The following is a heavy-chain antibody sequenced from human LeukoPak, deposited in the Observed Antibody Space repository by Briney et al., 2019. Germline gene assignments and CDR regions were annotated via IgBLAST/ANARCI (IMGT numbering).Heavy chain of an antibody. CDR3: AREGAYGEFTGVY. CDR1: GGTFSSYA. V-gene: IGHV1-69*01. Sequence: ASVKVSCKASGGTFSSYAISWVRQAPGQGLEWMGGIIPIFGTANYAQKFQGRVTITADESTSTAYMELSSLRSEDTAGYYYAREGAYGEFTGVYWGQGTLVTVSS. J-gene: IGHJ4*02. CDR2: IIPIFGTA. D-gene: IGHD4-17*01.